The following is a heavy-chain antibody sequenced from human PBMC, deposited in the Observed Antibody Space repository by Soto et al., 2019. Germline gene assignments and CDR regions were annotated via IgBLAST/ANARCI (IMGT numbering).Heavy chain of an antibody. CDR1: EYTFAGYY. V-gene: IGHV1-46*01. D-gene: IGHD3-16*01. CDR2: INAGGGST. Sequence: QVQLVQSGAEVKKPGASVKISCKASEYTFAGYYIHWVLQAPGQGLEWVGIINAGGGSTIYAQKFQDRVTMTSATSTNTVYMNLSSLTAEDTAVYYCAREKGGLSDYWGQGTLVTVSS. J-gene: IGHJ4*02. CDR3: AREKGGLSDY.